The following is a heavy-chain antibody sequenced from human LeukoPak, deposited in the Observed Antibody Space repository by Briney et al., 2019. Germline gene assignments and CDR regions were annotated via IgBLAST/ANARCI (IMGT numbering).Heavy chain of an antibody. Sequence: SETLSLTCAVSGASMNTHYWSWIRQPPGKGLEWIGYMLDTVTTKDNPSRKSRFTLSADTSKNQFSLRLTSVTAADTAVYYCATIKRGNIFGYFDFWGQGIPVTVSS. CDR1: GASMNTHY. D-gene: IGHD5-18*01. J-gene: IGHJ4*02. CDR3: ATIKRGNIFGYFDF. V-gene: IGHV4-59*11. CDR2: MLDTVTT.